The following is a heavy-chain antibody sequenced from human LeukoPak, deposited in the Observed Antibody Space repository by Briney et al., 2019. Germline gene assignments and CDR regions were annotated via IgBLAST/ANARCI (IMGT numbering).Heavy chain of an antibody. V-gene: IGHV4-61*02. CDR1: GGSISSGGYY. Sequence: SQTLSLTCTVSGGSISSGGYYWSWIRQPPGKGLEWIGWIHYNGRTNYNPSLKSRLTISVDTSRNKFSLNLGSATAADTALYYCARYSVADNKHFDVWGQGTLVTVSS. D-gene: IGHD6-19*01. J-gene: IGHJ4*02. CDR3: ARYSVADNKHFDV. CDR2: IHYNGRT.